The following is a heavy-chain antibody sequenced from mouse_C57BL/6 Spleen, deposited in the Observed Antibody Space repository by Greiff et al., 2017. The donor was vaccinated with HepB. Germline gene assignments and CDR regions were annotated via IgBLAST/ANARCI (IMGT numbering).Heavy chain of an antibody. CDR2: TNPTNGRT. J-gene: IGHJ2*01. D-gene: IGHD1-1*01. Sequence: QVQLQQPGAELVKAGASVKMSCKASGYTFTSYWMHWVKQRLGQGLEWFAETNPTNGRTYYNEKFKSKATLTVDKSSSTAYMLLSGPTFEDSAVYYCARIKKIVATYLDYRGQGNTLTGSS. CDR1: GYTFTSYW. CDR3: ARIKKIVATYLDY. V-gene: IGHV1S81*02.